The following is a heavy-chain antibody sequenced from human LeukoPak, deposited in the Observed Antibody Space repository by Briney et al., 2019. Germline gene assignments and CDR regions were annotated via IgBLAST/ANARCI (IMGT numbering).Heavy chain of an antibody. CDR1: GGSVSSDSYY. CDR2: IYYSGST. D-gene: IGHD3-3*01. CDR3: ARVSTPLRFSNWFDP. Sequence: SETLSLTCTVSGGSVSSDSYYWSWIRQPPGKGLEWIGYIYYSGSTNYNPSLRSRVTISVDTSQNQLSLKLSSVTAADTAVYYCARVSTPLRFSNWFDPWGQGTLVTVSS. J-gene: IGHJ5*02. V-gene: IGHV4-61*01.